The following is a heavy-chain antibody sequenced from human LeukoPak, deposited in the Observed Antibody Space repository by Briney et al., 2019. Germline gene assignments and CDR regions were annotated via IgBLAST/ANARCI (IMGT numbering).Heavy chain of an antibody. Sequence: ASVKVSCKASGYTFTNYGVSWVRQAPGQGLEWMGWISAYNGNTNYAQKLQGRVTMTTDTSTSTAYMELRSLRSDDTAVYYCAREGVVDYGSGSSRFIDYWGQGTLVTVSS. D-gene: IGHD3-10*01. CDR2: ISAYNGNT. V-gene: IGHV1-18*01. CDR3: AREGVVDYGSGSSRFIDY. J-gene: IGHJ4*02. CDR1: GYTFTNYG.